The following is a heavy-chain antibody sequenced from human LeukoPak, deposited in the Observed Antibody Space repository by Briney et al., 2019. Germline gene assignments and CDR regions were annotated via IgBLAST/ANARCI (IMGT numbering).Heavy chain of an antibody. J-gene: IGHJ4*02. Sequence: GGSLRLSCGASGFTFTKYAMSWVRQGPGKGLEWVSAISSSGDMTHYVDSVKGRFTISRDNSRNTVYLQMNSLRVEDAALYYCAKGLEPATDVKQTFDFWGQGALVTVSS. CDR1: GFTFTKYA. CDR3: AKGLEPATDVKQTFDF. CDR2: ISSSGDMT. V-gene: IGHV3-23*01. D-gene: IGHD1-26*01.